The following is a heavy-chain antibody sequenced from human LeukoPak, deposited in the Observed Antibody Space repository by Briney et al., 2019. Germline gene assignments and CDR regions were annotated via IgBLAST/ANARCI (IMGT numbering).Heavy chain of an antibody. V-gene: IGHV1-2*02. CDR1: GYTFSSGYY. Sequence: ASVKVSCKASGYTFSSGYYLHWVRQAPGQGLEWMGWINPNNGDTNYAQKFQGRVTMTRDTSISTAYMELSRLRSDDAAVYFCARRAYYNFWSGFYYSPHFDYWGQGTLVTGSS. CDR3: ARRAYYNFWSGFYYSPHFDY. CDR2: INPNNGDT. D-gene: IGHD3-3*01. J-gene: IGHJ4*02.